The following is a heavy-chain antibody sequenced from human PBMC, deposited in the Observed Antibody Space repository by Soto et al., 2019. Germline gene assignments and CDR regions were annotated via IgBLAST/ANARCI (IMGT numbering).Heavy chain of an antibody. CDR2: IGSSGGNR. CDR1: EFTVSSYE. CDR3: VTLPRYYGMDV. J-gene: IGHJ6*02. Sequence: HPGGSLRLSCAASEFTVSSYEIKWVRQAPGKGLEWVSYIGSSGGNRYYADSVKGRFTISRDNAKNSLYLQMNSLRAEDTAVYYCVTLPRYYGMDVWGQGTTVTVSS. V-gene: IGHV3-48*03.